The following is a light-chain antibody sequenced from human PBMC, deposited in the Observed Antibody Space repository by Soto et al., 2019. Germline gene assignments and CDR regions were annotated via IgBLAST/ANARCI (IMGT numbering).Light chain of an antibody. CDR1: LDITNS. J-gene: IGKJ1*01. CDR3: QQYGSSGT. Sequence: DIQMTQSPSSLSASVGDRVTITFQASLDITNSLNWYQQKSGKAPNLLIYDASKLETGVPSRFSGSGSGTDFTLTISRLEPEDFAVYYCQQYGSSGTFGQGTKVDIK. CDR2: DAS. V-gene: IGKV1-33*01.